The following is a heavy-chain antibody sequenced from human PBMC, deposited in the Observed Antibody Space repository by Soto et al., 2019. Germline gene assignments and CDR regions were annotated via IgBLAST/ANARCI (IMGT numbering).Heavy chain of an antibody. V-gene: IGHV3-74*01. D-gene: IGHD3-16*01. CDR1: GFTLRKFW. J-gene: IGHJ4*02. CDR3: ARDQDGGGGTAHY. Sequence: EVQLVESGGGLVQPGGSLRLSCVASGFTLRKFWMHWFRQAPGQGPVWVSRITNDGSTTYYADSVEGRFTISRDNAKNTLYLQMNSLGVEDTAVYYCARDQDGGGGTAHYWGQGTLVTVSP. CDR2: ITNDGSTT.